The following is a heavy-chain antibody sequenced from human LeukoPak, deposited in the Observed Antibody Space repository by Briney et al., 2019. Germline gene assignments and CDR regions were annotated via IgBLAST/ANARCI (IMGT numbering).Heavy chain of an antibody. D-gene: IGHD3-10*01. J-gene: IGHJ4*02. V-gene: IGHV3-21*01. CDR3: AAGDLANPLRY. Sequence: GGSLRLSCTASGFTFSGYSMNWVRQAPGKGLEWVSCITSSSRSISYADSVKGRFTISRDNAKNSLYLQMNSLRPADSAAYYCAAGDLANPLRYWGQGTLVTVSS. CDR1: GFTFSGYS. CDR2: ITSSSRSI.